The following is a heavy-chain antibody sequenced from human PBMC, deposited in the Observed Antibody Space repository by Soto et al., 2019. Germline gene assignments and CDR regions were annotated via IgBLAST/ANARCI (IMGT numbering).Heavy chain of an antibody. J-gene: IGHJ3*02. D-gene: IGHD2-8*01. CDR3: TRHLRARGIVHDVFDI. CDR1: VFSFSDYY. CDR2: ISNSGEDT. Sequence: QVRLVESGGGLVKPGGSVRLSCAASVFSFSDYYMTWIRQAPGKGLEWVSRISNSGEDTNYADSVQGRFTISRDNGENSLYLQMTSLRAEDTAVYYCTRHLRARGIVHDVFDIWGQGTMVTVSS. V-gene: IGHV3-11*06.